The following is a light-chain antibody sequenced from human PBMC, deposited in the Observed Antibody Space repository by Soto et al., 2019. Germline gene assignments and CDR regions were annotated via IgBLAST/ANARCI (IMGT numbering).Light chain of an antibody. Sequence: QTVLTQPPSVSGAPGQRVTISCTGSRSNIGAGYDVHWYQQLPGTAHKLLIYGNTNRPTGVPDRFSGSKSGTSASLAITGLQAEDEADYYCQSYDSSLSVVFGGGTQLTVL. CDR1: RSNIGAGYD. CDR2: GNT. CDR3: QSYDSSLSVV. J-gene: IGLJ3*02. V-gene: IGLV1-40*01.